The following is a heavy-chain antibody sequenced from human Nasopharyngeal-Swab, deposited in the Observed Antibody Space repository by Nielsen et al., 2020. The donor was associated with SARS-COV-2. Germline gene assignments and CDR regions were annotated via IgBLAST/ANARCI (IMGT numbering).Heavy chain of an antibody. D-gene: IGHD1-14*01. Sequence: ASVKVSCKASGYSFNTYYMHWVRQAPGQALEWMGLISCDDGTRNYAQKFRGRVTMTRDTSTNTVYLDLSSLQSEDTAVYYSARGPNPHNAFDIWGQGTMVTVSS. V-gene: IGHV1-46*02. J-gene: IGHJ3*02. CDR3: ARGPNPHNAFDI. CDR1: GYSFNTYY. CDR2: ISCDDGTR.